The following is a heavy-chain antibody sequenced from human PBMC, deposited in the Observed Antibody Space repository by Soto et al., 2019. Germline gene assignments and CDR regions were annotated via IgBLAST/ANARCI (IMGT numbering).Heavy chain of an antibody. CDR2: IYWDDDK. J-gene: IGHJ4*02. Sequence: QITLKESGPTLVKPTQTLTLTCTFSGFSLSTSGVGVGWIRQPPGKALEWLALIYWDDDKRYSPSLKSRLTITKDTSKNQVVLTRTNMDPVDTATYYCAHRPSLWFGDLFDHWGQGTLVTVSS. CDR1: GFSLSTSGVG. V-gene: IGHV2-5*02. CDR3: AHRPSLWFGDLFDH. D-gene: IGHD3-10*01.